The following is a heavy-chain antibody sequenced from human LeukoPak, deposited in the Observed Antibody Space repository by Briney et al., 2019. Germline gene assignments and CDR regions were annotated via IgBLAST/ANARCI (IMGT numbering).Heavy chain of an antibody. CDR1: GGSFSGYC. J-gene: IGHJ4*02. CDR2: INHSGST. CDR3: ARARGSYYVLDY. V-gene: IGHV4-34*01. Sequence: SETLSLTCAVYGGSFSGYCWSWIRQPPGKGLEWIGEINHSGSTNYNPSLKSRVTISVDTSKNQFSLKLSSVTAADTAVYYCARARGSYYVLDYWGQGTLVTVSS. D-gene: IGHD1-26*01.